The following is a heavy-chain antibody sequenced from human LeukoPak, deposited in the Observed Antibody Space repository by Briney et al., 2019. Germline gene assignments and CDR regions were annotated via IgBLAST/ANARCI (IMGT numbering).Heavy chain of an antibody. CDR2: IYHSGST. CDR3: ARAYGSGSYFPWFDP. Sequence: SQTLSLTCAVSGGSISSGGYSWSWIRQPPGKGLEWIVYIYHSGSTYYNPSLRSRVTISVDRSKNQFSLKLSSVTAADTAVYYCARAYGSGSYFPWFDPWGQGTLATVSS. J-gene: IGHJ5*02. CDR1: GGSISSGGYS. D-gene: IGHD3-10*01. V-gene: IGHV4-30-2*01.